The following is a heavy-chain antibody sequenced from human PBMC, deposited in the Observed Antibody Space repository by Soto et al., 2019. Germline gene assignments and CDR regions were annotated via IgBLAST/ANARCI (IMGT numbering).Heavy chain of an antibody. Sequence: QVQLQQWGAGLLKPSETLSLTCAVYGGSFSGYYWSWIRQPPGKGLEWIGEINHSGSTNYNPSLKSRVTISVDTSMNQFSLKLSSVTAADTAVYYCARGDDSSGYYLFDYWGQGTLVTVSS. CDR2: INHSGST. V-gene: IGHV4-34*01. CDR1: GGSFSGYY. CDR3: ARGDDSSGYYLFDY. D-gene: IGHD3-22*01. J-gene: IGHJ4*02.